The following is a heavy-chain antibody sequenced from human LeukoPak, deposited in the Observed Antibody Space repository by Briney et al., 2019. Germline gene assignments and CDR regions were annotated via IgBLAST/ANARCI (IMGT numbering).Heavy chain of an antibody. V-gene: IGHV4-59*01. CDR1: GGSISSYY. CDR2: IYYSGST. J-gene: IGHJ4*02. Sequence: SETLSLTCTVSGGSISSYYWSWIRQPPGKGLEWIGYIYYSGSTNYNPSLKSRVTISVDTSKNQFSLKLSSVTAADTAVYYCARTIFLRWLQLGGYYFDYWGQGTLVTVSS. D-gene: IGHD5-24*01. CDR3: ARTIFLRWLQLGGYYFDY.